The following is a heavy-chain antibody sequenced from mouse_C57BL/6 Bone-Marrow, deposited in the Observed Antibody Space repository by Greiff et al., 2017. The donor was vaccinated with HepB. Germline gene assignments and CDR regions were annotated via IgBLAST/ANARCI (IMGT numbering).Heavy chain of an antibody. CDR1: GFTFSSYA. CDR3: ARDRWLPYAMDY. Sequence: EVQRVESGGGLVKPGGSLKLSCAASGFTFSSYAMSWVRQTPEKRLEWVATISDGGSYTYYPDNVKGRFTISRDNAKNNLYLQMSHLKSEDTAMYYCARDRWLPYAMDYWGQGTSVTVSS. J-gene: IGHJ4*01. D-gene: IGHD2-3*01. V-gene: IGHV5-4*01. CDR2: ISDGGSYT.